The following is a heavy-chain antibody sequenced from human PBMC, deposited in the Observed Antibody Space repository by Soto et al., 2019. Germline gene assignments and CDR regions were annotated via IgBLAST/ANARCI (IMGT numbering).Heavy chain of an antibody. CDR2: INAGNGNT. CDR3: ARAMVRGVMEVAYYYYGMDV. V-gene: IGHV1-3*01. J-gene: IGHJ6*02. D-gene: IGHD3-10*01. Sequence: ASVKVSCKASGYTFTSYAMHWVRQAPGQRLEWMGWINAGNGNTKYSQKFQGRVTITRDTSASTAYMELSSLRSEDTAVYYCARAMVRGVMEVAYYYYGMDVWGQGTTVTSP. CDR1: GYTFTSYA.